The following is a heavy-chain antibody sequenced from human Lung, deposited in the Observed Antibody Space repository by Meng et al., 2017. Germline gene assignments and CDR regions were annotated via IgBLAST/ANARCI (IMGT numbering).Heavy chain of an antibody. CDR1: GGPFSTQT. D-gene: IGHD1-14*01. CDR2: LIAVFDKT. V-gene: IGHV1-69*13. Sequence: QVQLVQSGAEVKKPGASVKGACKTSGGPFSTQTFSWVRQAPGQGLEWMGGLIAVFDKTKAAPRFQDRVTFTADESTSTAYMELSSLTFDDTAVYFCARGRRNEPLFDYWGQGTLVTVSS. J-gene: IGHJ4*02. CDR3: ARGRRNEPLFDY.